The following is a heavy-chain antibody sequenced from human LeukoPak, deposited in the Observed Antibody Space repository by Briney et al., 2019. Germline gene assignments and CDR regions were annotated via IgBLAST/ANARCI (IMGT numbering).Heavy chain of an antibody. CDR2: IIPIFGTA. J-gene: IGHJ5*02. V-gene: IGHV1-69*06. CDR1: GGTFSIYA. D-gene: IGHD6-6*01. CDR3: ARSSIAAHNWFDP. Sequence: SVTVSCKASGGTFSIYAISWVRQAPGQGLEWMGGIIPIFGTANYAQKFQGRVTITADKSTSTAYMELSSLRSEDTAVYYCARSSIAAHNWFDPWGQGTLVTVSS.